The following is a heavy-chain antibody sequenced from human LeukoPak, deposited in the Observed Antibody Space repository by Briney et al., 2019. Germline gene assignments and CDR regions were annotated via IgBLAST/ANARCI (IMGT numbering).Heavy chain of an antibody. CDR2: SIDSNT. Sequence: GGSLRLSCAASGFTFSSYAMSWVRQAPGKGLEWVSTSIDSNTYYADSVKGRFTISRDNSKNTLYLQMNSLRAEDTAVYYCAKDSSGWHNRDAFDIWGQGTMVTVSS. CDR3: AKDSSGWHNRDAFDI. CDR1: GFTFSSYA. V-gene: IGHV3-23*01. J-gene: IGHJ3*02. D-gene: IGHD6-19*01.